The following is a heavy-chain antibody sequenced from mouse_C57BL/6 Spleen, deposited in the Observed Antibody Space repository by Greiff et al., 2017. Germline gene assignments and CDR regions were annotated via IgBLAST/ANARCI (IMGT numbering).Heavy chain of an antibody. CDR3: ARSYYGSSYFWFAY. J-gene: IGHJ3*01. CDR2: ISNGGGST. V-gene: IGHV5-12*01. Sequence: DVKLVESGGGLVQPGGSLKLSCAASGFTFSDYYMYWVRQTPETRLEWVAYISNGGGSTYYPDTVKGRFTISRDNAKNTLYLQMSRLKSEDTAMYYCARSYYGSSYFWFAYWGQGTLVTVSA. CDR1: GFTFSDYY. D-gene: IGHD1-1*01.